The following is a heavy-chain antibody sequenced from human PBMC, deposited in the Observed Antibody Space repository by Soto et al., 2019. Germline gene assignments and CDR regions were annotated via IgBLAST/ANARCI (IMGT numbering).Heavy chain of an antibody. CDR2: ISSSERSSST. J-gene: IGHJ4*02. CDR1: GFRFVRYA. CDR3: TRDGPIRGLLELHVQYSDY. V-gene: IGHV3-23*01. Sequence: EVELLESGGTLVQPGGSLRLSCSASGFRFVRYAMSWVRQAPGTGLEWIATISSSERSSSTYYIEAVKGRFTISRDDSNKLLLREMKIMRTEDTALYYCTRDGPIRGLLELHVQYSDYWGRGTPVAVSS. D-gene: IGHD1-7*01.